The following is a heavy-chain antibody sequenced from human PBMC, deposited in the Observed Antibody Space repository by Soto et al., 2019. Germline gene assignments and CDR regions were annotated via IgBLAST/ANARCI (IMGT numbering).Heavy chain of an antibody. D-gene: IGHD2-2*03. CDR2: IYGGGNGP. Sequence: EVQVLESGGGLVQPGGSLRLSCAATGFTFSAFAMSWVRQAPGKGLEWVSRIYGGGNGPHYADSVKGRVTISRDNSKNTLYLQMNSLRAEDTAVYYGAEMEGMDPWAYSFDYWAQGPLVTVSS. J-gene: IGHJ4*02. V-gene: IGHV3-23*01. CDR3: AEMEGMDPWAYSFDY. CDR1: GFTFSAFA.